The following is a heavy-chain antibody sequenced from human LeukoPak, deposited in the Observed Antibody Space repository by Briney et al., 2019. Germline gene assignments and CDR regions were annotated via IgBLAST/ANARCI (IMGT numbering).Heavy chain of an antibody. D-gene: IGHD2-2*01. CDR1: GGSISSYY. Sequence: SETLSLTCTVSGGSISSYYWSWIRQPPGKGLEWIGYIYYSGSTNYNPSLKSRVTISVDTSKNQFSLKLSSVTAADTAVYYCARVKYQLRLGAFDIWGQGTMVTVSS. J-gene: IGHJ3*02. CDR2: IYYSGST. CDR3: ARVKYQLRLGAFDI. V-gene: IGHV4-59*08.